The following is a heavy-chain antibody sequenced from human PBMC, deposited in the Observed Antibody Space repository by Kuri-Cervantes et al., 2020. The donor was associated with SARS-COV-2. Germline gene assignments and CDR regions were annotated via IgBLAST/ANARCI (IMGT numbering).Heavy chain of an antibody. D-gene: IGHD2-2*01. J-gene: IGHJ4*02. CDR1: GYTFTGYY. V-gene: IGHV1-2*02. CDR3: ARDQGYQLLFSLDY. CDR2: INPSGGGT. Sequence: ASVKVSCKASGYTFTGYYIHWVRQAPGHGLEWMGWINPSGGGTHYSQKFQDRVTMTRDTSIATAYMELNRLRSDDTAVYYCARDQGYQLLFSLDYWCQGTLVTVSS.